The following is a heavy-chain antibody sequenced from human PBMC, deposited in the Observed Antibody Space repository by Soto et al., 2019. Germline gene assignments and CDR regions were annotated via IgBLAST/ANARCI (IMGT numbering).Heavy chain of an antibody. CDR1: GFTFSSYG. CDR2: ISYDGSNK. J-gene: IGHJ1*01. V-gene: IGHV3-30*18. CDR3: AKDPSTGSGDSSPIWFQH. Sequence: GGSLRLSXAASGFTFSSYGMHWVRQAPGKGLEWVAVISYDGSNKYYADSVKGRFTISRDNSKNTLYLQMNSLRAEDTAVYYCAKDPSTGSGDSSPIWFQHWGQGTLVTVS. D-gene: IGHD6-13*01.